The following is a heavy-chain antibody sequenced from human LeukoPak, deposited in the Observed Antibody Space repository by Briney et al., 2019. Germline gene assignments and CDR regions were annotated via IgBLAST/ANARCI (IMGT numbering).Heavy chain of an antibody. CDR1: GFTFSSYG. V-gene: IGHV3-48*03. D-gene: IGHD7-27*01. J-gene: IGHJ3*02. CDR2: ISSGDSPM. CDR3: ARERGGEDAFDI. Sequence: GGSLRLSCAASGFTFSSYGMNWVRQAPGKGLEWVSYISSGDSPMYYADSVKGRFTISRDNAKNSLFLQMNSLRVEDTAIYYCARERGGEDAFDIWGQGTLVTVSS.